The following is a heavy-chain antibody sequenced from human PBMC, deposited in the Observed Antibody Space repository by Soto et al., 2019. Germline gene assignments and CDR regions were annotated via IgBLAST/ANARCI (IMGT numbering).Heavy chain of an antibody. CDR2: INHSGST. J-gene: IGHJ5*02. D-gene: IGHD2-15*01. Sequence: SETLALTCAVYGGSFSGYYWSWIRQPPGKGLEWIGEINHSGSTNYNPSLKSRVTISVDTSKNQFSLKLSSVTAADTAVYYCATDVVSATLAAVRFDPWGQGTLVTVSS. CDR1: GGSFSGYY. CDR3: ATDVVSATLAAVRFDP. V-gene: IGHV4-34*01.